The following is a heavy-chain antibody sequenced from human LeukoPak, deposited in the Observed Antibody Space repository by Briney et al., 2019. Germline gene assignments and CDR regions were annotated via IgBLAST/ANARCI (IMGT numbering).Heavy chain of an antibody. J-gene: IGHJ5*02. CDR2: INPNSGGT. V-gene: IGHV1-2*02. D-gene: IGHD6-13*01. Sequence: ASVKVSCKASGYTFTGYYMHWVRQAPGQGLEWMGWINPNSGGTNYAQKFQGRVTMTRDTSISTAYMELSRLRPDDTAVYYCARDLAAAGPEVWFDPWGQGTLVTVSS. CDR3: ARDLAAAGPEVWFDP. CDR1: GYTFTGYY.